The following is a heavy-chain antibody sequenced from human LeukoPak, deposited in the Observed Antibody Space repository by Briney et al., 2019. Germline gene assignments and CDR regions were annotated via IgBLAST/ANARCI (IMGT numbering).Heavy chain of an antibody. CDR3: ANLRSPFDY. V-gene: IGHV3-23*01. D-gene: IGHD6-6*01. CDR1: GFTVSSNH. Sequence: PGGSLRLSCAVSGFTVSSNHMSWVRQAPGKGLEWVSAISGSGSSAYYADSVKGRFTISRDNSQNTLYLQMNSLRAEDTAVYYCANLRSPFDYWGQGTLVTVSS. CDR2: ISGSGSSA. J-gene: IGHJ4*02.